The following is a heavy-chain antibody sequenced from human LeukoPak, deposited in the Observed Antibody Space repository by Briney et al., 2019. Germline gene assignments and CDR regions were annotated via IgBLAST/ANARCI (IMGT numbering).Heavy chain of an antibody. D-gene: IGHD3-10*01. CDR2: LSGRGNNT. CDR1: GFTFSNYA. J-gene: IGHJ4*02. V-gene: IGHV3-23*01. CDR3: AKAYYYGSGSYYVAFDC. Sequence: GGSLRLSCAASGFTFSNYAMTWVRQAPGEGLEWVSSLSGRGNNTFYADSVKGRFTISRDNSENTLHLQMNSLRAEDTAVYYCAKAYYYGSGSYYVAFDCWGQGTLVTVSS.